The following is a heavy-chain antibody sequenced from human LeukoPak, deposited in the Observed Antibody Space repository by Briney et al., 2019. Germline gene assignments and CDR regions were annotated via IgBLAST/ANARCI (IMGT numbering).Heavy chain of an antibody. V-gene: IGHV1-2*02. Sequence: GASVKVSCKASGYTFTGYYMHWVRQAPGQGLEWMGWINPNSGGTNYAQKFQGRVTMTRDTSISTAYMELSRLGSDDTAVYYCARDYNWNDAGDYYYYMDVWGKGTTVTVSS. CDR3: ARDYNWNDAGDYYYYMDV. J-gene: IGHJ6*03. CDR2: INPNSGGT. CDR1: GYTFTGYY. D-gene: IGHD1-1*01.